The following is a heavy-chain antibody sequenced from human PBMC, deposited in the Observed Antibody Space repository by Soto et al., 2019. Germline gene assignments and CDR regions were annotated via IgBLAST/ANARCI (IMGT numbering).Heavy chain of an antibody. D-gene: IGHD3-10*01. J-gene: IGHJ5*02. CDR3: ASPSAMWFGELSFDP. V-gene: IGHV3-23*01. CDR1: GFTFSSYA. CDR2: ISGSGGST. Sequence: PGGSLRLSCAASGFTFSSYAMSWVRQAPGKGLEWVSAISGSGGSTYYADSVKGRFTISRDNSKNTLYLQMNSLRAEDTAVYYCASPSAMWFGELSFDPWGQGTLVTVPQ.